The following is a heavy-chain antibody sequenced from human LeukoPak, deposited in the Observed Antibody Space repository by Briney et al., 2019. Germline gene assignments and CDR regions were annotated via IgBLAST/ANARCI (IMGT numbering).Heavy chain of an antibody. J-gene: IGHJ6*02. V-gene: IGHV3-30*18. CDR2: ISSDGTNK. D-gene: IGHD6-19*01. CDR1: GFTFSRYG. CDR3: AKDPIAVAGNNYYRMDV. Sequence: GGSLRLSCAASGFTFSRYGMYWVRQAPGKGLEWVAVISSDGTNKYYADSAKGRFTISRDNSKNTLYLQMNSLRAEDTAVYYCAKDPIAVAGNNYYRMDVWGQGTTVSVSS.